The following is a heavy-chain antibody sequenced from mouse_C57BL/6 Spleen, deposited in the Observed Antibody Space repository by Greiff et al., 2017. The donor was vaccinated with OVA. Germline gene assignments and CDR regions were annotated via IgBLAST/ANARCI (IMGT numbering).Heavy chain of an antibody. CDR1: GFTFSSYT. V-gene: IGHV5-9*01. CDR2: ISGGGGNT. J-gene: IGHJ1*03. Sequence: EVKLQESGGGLVKPGGSLKLSCAASGFTFSSYTMSWVRQTPEKRLEWVATISGGGGNTYYPDSVKGRFTISRDNAKNTLYLQMSSLRSEDTALYYCARPFYYGNFWYFDVWGTGTTVTVSS. D-gene: IGHD2-1*01. CDR3: ARPFYYGNFWYFDV.